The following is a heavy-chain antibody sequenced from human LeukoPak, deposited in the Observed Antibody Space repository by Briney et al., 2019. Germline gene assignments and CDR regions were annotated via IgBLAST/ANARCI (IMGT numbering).Heavy chain of an antibody. J-gene: IGHJ4*02. Sequence: GGSLRLSCAASGFTLSSYPMSWVRQAPAKGLQWVSAISGGGGSAYYADSVKGRFTISRDNSKNTLYLQMNSLRAEDTAVYYCYLWSGYYLQHNYFDYWGQGTLVTVSS. CDR1: GFTLSSYP. V-gene: IGHV3-23*01. CDR2: ISGGGGSA. CDR3: YLWSGYYLQHNYFDY. D-gene: IGHD3-3*01.